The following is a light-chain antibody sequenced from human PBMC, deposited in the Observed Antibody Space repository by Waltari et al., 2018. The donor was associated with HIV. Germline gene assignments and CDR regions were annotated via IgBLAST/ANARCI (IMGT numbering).Light chain of an antibody. Sequence: DIVLTQSPDSLAVSLGERATINCKSRQSVLYRSNNKNYLAWYQQKPGQPPKLLIYWASTRESGVPDRFSGSGSGTDFILTISSLHAEDVAVYYCQQYYNTPQTFGQGTKVEIK. CDR3: QQYYNTPQT. J-gene: IGKJ1*01. CDR2: WAS. CDR1: QSVLYRSNNKNY. V-gene: IGKV4-1*01.